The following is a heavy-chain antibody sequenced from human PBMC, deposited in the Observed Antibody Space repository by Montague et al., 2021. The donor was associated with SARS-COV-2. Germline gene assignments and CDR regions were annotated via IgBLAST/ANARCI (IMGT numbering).Heavy chain of an antibody. J-gene: IGHJ3*02. CDR3: ARDGWAHYYDSSGYEGNFDI. CDR1: GFTFRSYT. CDR2: ISSSSSYI. D-gene: IGHD3-22*01. Sequence: SLRLSCAASGFTFRSYTMNWVRQAPGKGLEWVSCISSSSSYIYYXXSLKGRLTIFRDNARGSLFLQMNSLRAEDTAVYYCARDGWAHYYDSSGYEGNFDIWGQGTMVTVSS. V-gene: IGHV3-21*01.